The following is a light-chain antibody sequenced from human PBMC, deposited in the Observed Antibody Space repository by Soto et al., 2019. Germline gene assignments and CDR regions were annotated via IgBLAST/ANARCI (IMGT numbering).Light chain of an antibody. V-gene: IGKV3-20*01. CDR3: QQYGSSLYT. CDR2: GAP. CDR1: QSISDT. J-gene: IGKJ2*01. Sequence: EIVMTQSPATLSVSPGGRATLSCRASQSISDTLAWYQQRPGQAPRLLIYGAPSRATGIPDRFSGSGSGTDFTLTINRLEPEDFAVYYCQQYGSSLYTFGQGTKVDIK.